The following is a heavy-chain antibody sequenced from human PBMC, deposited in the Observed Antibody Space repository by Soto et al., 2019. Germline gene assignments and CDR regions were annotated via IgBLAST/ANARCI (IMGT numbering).Heavy chain of an antibody. J-gene: IGHJ6*02. CDR3: ARDNDRLQLGGNYYYILDV. CDR2: IIPLFRTP. CDR1: GGTFSSSA. V-gene: IGHV1-69*05. Sequence: QVQLVQSGAEMKEPGSSVKVSCKTSGGTFSSSAISWLRQAPGQGLEWMGGIIPLFRTPDYAQKFQGRVTXAXDEXTSTDYMELSSLRSEDTAVYYCARDNDRLQLGGNYYYILDVWGQGTTITVSS. D-gene: IGHD4-4*01.